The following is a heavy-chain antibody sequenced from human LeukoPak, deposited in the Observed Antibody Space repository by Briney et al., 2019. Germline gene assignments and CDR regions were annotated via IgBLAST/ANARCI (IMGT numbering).Heavy chain of an antibody. CDR2: ISGSGGST. CDR1: GFTFSSYA. D-gene: IGHD3-9*01. Sequence: GGSLRLSCAASGFTFSSYAMSWVRQAPGKGLEWVSAISGSGGSTYYADSVKGRFTISRDNSKNTLYLQMNSLRAEDTAVYYCARDWYDNSDAFDIWGQGTMVTVSS. CDR3: ARDWYDNSDAFDI. J-gene: IGHJ3*02. V-gene: IGHV3-23*01.